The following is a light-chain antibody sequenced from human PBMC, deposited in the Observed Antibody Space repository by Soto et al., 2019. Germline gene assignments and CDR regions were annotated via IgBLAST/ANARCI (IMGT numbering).Light chain of an antibody. J-gene: IGKJ1*01. CDR2: DAS. CDR3: QQHSGA. Sequence: EIVLTQSPATLSLSPGERATLSCRASQCVSSCLAWYQQKPGQAPRLLIYDASNRATGIPARFSGSGSATDFTHTISSLEPEDFAVYYCQQHSGAFGQGTKVEIK. CDR1: QCVSSC. V-gene: IGKV3-11*01.